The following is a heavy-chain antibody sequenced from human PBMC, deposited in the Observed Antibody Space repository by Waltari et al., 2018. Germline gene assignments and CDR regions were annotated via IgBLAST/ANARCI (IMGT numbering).Heavy chain of an antibody. CDR1: GYAINSGFY. V-gene: IGHV4-38-2*01. D-gene: IGHD2-8*02. CDR2: IYHDGTS. Sequence: QVQLQESGPRLVKASETLSPTCDVSGYAINSGFYWGWFRQAPEKGLEWIATIYHDGTSFYNPSLTSRVTTSMDTSKNQISLKLKSVTAADTAVYYCTRQTLGYCTSAACRRLEAWGQGTLVTVSS. J-gene: IGHJ5*02. CDR3: TRQTLGYCTSAACRRLEA.